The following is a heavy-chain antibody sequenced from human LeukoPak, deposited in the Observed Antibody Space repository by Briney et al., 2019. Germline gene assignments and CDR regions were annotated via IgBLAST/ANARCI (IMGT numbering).Heavy chain of an antibody. J-gene: IGHJ3*02. V-gene: IGHV3-53*01. CDR3: ATLQNRASSAFDI. D-gene: IGHD2/OR15-2a*01. CDR1: GFTFTSYA. CDR2: AYGGGGK. Sequence: GGSLRLSCAVSGFTFTSYAMSWVRQAPGKGLEWVSGAYGGGGKDYANSVKGRFTISRDNLKNTLYLQMNSLGAEDSAVYYCATLQNRASSAFDIWGQGTVVTVSS.